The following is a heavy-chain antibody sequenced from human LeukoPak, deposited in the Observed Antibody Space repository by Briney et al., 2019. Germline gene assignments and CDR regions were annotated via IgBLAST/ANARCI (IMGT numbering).Heavy chain of an antibody. D-gene: IGHD3-22*01. CDR3: AKVYYYDSSGYYSPFDY. CDR1: GFTFSSYA. V-gene: IGHV3-23*01. CDR2: ISGSGGST. J-gene: IGHJ4*02. Sequence: GGSLRLSCAASGFTFSSYAMSWVRKAPGKGLEWASAISGSGGSTYYADSVKGRFTISRDNSKNTLYLQMNSLRAEDTAVYCCAKVYYYDSSGYYSPFDYWGQGTLVTVSS.